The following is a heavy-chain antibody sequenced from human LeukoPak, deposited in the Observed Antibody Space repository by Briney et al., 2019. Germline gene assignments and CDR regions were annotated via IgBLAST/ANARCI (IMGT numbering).Heavy chain of an antibody. CDR2: ISAYNGNT. CDR1: GYTFTSYG. D-gene: IGHD2-2*01. V-gene: IGHV1-18*01. CDR3: ARDLVCSSTSCYYNWFDP. J-gene: IGHJ5*02. Sequence: ASVKVSCKASGYTFTSYGISWVRQAPGQGLEWMGWISAYNGNTNYAQKLQGRVTMTTDTSTSTAYMELSRLRSDDTAVYYCARDLVCSSTSCYYNWFDPWGQGTLVTVSS.